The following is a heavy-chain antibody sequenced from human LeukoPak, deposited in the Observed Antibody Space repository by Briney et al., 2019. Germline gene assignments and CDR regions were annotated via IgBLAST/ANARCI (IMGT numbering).Heavy chain of an antibody. CDR2: IYSDGSIT. J-gene: IGHJ3*02. CDR1: EFTFSSYW. Sequence: RPGGSLRLSCAASEFTFSSYWMPWVRQAPGKGLVWVSRIYSDGSITTYTDSVKGRFTISRDNARNTLYPHMNSLRAEDTAVYYCARAPPSSGYAYHFDIWGQGTMVTVSS. D-gene: IGHD5-18*01. V-gene: IGHV3-74*03. CDR3: ARAPPSSGYAYHFDI.